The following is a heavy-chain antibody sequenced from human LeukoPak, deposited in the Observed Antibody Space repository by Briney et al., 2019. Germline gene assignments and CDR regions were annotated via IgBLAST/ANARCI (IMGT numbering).Heavy chain of an antibody. CDR1: GGSISSSPYY. Sequence: PSETLSLTCTVSGGSISSSPYYWGWIRQPPGKDLEWIGSIYYSGSTYYNPSLKSRVTISVDTSKNQFSLKLSSVTAADTAVYYCTRRSNSQPPNYWGQGTLVTVSS. CDR2: IYYSGST. J-gene: IGHJ4*02. D-gene: IGHD4-23*01. CDR3: TRRSNSQPPNY. V-gene: IGHV4-39*01.